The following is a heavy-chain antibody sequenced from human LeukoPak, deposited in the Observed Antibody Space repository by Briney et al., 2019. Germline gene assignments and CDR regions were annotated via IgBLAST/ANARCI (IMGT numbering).Heavy chain of an antibody. V-gene: IGHV3-30-3*01. CDR2: ISYDGSNK. CDR1: GFTFSSYA. J-gene: IGHJ5*02. Sequence: PGRSLRLSCAASGFTFSSYAMLWVRQAPGKGLEWVAVISYDGSNKYYADSVKGRFTISRDNSKNTLYLQMNSLRAEDTAVYYCARDLPWFDPWGQGTLVTVSS. CDR3: ARDLPWFDP.